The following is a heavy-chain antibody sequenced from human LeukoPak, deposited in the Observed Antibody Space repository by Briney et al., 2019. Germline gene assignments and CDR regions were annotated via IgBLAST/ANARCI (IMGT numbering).Heavy chain of an antibody. D-gene: IGHD3-10*01. CDR3: ARDKITMVGYYYYGMDV. Sequence: SETLSLTCAVYGGSFSGYYWSWIRQPPGKGLAWIGEINHSGSTNYNPSLKSRVTISVDTSKNQFSLKLSSVTAADTAVYYCARDKITMVGYYYYGMDVWGQGTTVTVSS. CDR2: INHSGST. CDR1: GGSFSGYY. J-gene: IGHJ6*02. V-gene: IGHV4-34*01.